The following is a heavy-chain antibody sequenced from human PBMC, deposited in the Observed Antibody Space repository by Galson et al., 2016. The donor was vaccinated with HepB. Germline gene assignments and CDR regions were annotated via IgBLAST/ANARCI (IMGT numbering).Heavy chain of an antibody. Sequence: SLRLSCAASGISFGSYGMSWVRQAPGKILEWVLTFSGSGIHTFYGVAAKGRFTISRDISKNTLYMQMNRLGVEDTAVYYCARQGYTIGQFDYWGQGTLVTVSS. CDR2: FSGSGIHT. CDR1: GISFGSYG. V-gene: IGHV3-23*01. D-gene: IGHD6-13*01. CDR3: ARQGYTIGQFDY. J-gene: IGHJ4*02.